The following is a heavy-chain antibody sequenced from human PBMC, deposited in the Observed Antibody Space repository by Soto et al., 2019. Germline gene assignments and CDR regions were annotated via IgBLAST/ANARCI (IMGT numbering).Heavy chain of an antibody. V-gene: IGHV2-5*02. Sequence: QITLKESGPTLVKPTQTLTLTCTFSGFSLSTSGVGVGWIRQPPGKALEWLALIYWDDDKRYSPSLKSRLTTTKDTAKNQVVLTMTNMDPVDTATYYCAHRPSYCSGGSCYSGFDYWGQGNLVTVSS. CDR2: IYWDDDK. J-gene: IGHJ4*02. CDR3: AHRPSYCSGGSCYSGFDY. D-gene: IGHD2-15*01. CDR1: GFSLSTSGVG.